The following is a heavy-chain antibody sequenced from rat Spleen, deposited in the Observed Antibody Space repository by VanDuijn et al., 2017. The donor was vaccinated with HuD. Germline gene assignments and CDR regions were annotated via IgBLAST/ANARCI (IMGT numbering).Heavy chain of an antibody. CDR3: ARSVFDY. Sequence: EVQLVESGGGLVQPGRSLKLSCAASGFTFSDSGMAWVRQAPTKGLEWVATISYDGYTTYYRDSMKGRFTISRDNAKSTLYLQMDSLRSEDTATYYCARSVFDYWGQGVMVTVSS. V-gene: IGHV5-29*01. CDR2: ISYDGYTT. J-gene: IGHJ2*01. CDR1: GFTFSDSG.